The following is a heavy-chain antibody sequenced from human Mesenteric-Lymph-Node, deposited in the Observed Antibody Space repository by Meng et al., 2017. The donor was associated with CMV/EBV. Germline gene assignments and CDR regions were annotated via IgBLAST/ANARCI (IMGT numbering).Heavy chain of an antibody. Sequence: SACASTSYDYNLWRQPTGQMLVWMGWMNPYSGNTGYAQNFQGRVTMTMNTSMSTSYLELSILSAADTAVYYCARCYDGSVYYSSDLWGQGTLVTVSS. CDR2: MNPYSGNT. V-gene: IGHV1-8*01. J-gene: IGHJ5*02. D-gene: IGHD3-22*01. CDR3: ARCYDGSVYYSSDL. CDR1: ACASTSYD.